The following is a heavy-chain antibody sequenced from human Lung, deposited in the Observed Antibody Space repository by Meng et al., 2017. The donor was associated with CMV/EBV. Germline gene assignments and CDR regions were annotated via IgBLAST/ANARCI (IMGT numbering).Heavy chain of an antibody. J-gene: IGHJ4*02. CDR3: ASSIFGVVIISPLGY. CDR2: IIPILGIA. CDR1: GRTLRSYT. D-gene: IGHD3-3*01. V-gene: IGHV1-69*02. Sequence: GVVRRRGPSGRVPCTPSGRTLRSYTLIWVRQAPGHGLECMGRIIPILGIAHYAQKFQGRVTITADKSTSTAYMELSSPRSEDTAVYYCASSIFGVVIISPLGYWGQGTLVTVSS.